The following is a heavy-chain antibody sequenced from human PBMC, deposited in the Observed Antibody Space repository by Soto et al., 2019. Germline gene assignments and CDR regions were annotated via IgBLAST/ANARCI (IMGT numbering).Heavy chain of an antibody. CDR2: ISPSSSFL. Sequence: EVQLVESGGGLVKPGGSLRLSCAASGFSFRSYYLNWVRQAPGRGLEWVSSISPSSSFLSYADSVKGRFTISRDNAKSSVHLQMNSLRVEDTAVYFCARVGTDYGSGSPYYSDYWGQGTLVTVSS. J-gene: IGHJ4*02. D-gene: IGHD3-10*01. V-gene: IGHV3-21*06. CDR1: GFSFRSYY. CDR3: ARVGTDYGSGSPYYSDY.